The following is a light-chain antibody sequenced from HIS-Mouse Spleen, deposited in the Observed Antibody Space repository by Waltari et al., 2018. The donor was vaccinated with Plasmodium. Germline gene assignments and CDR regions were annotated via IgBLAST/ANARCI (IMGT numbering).Light chain of an antibody. CDR2: EDS. Sequence: SYELTQPPSVSVSPGQTARLTCSGDALPKKYAYWSQQKSGQAPVLVIYEDSKRPSGIPERFSGSSSGTMATLTISGAQVEDEADYYCCSTDSSGNHRVFGGGTKLTVL. V-gene: IGLV3-10*01. CDR1: ALPKKY. J-gene: IGLJ3*02. CDR3: CSTDSSGNHRV.